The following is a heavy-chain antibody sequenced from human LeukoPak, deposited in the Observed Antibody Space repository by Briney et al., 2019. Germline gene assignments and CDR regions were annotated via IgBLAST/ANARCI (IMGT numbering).Heavy chain of an antibody. CDR2: IYPGDSDT. Sequence: GESLKISCKGSGYSFTSYWIGWVRQMPGKGLEWMGIIYPGDSDTRYSPSFQGQVTISADKSIRTAYLQWSSLKASDTAMYYCARRTMVRGVIIVSQVFDPWGQGTLVTVSS. V-gene: IGHV5-51*01. D-gene: IGHD3-10*01. CDR1: GYSFTSYW. CDR3: ARRTMVRGVIIVSQVFDP. J-gene: IGHJ5*02.